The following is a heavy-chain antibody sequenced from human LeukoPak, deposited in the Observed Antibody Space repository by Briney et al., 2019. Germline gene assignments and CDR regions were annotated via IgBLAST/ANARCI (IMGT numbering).Heavy chain of an antibody. D-gene: IGHD1-26*01. CDR2: FDPEDGET. CDR3: ATDPPYSGSPSY. J-gene: IGHJ4*02. CDR1: GYTLTELS. V-gene: IGHV1-24*01. Sequence: GASVKVSCKVSGYTLTELSMHWVRQAPGKGLEWMGGFDPEDGETIYAQKFQGRVTMTEDTSTDTAYMELSSLRSEDTAVYYCATDPPYSGSPSYWGQGTLVTVSS.